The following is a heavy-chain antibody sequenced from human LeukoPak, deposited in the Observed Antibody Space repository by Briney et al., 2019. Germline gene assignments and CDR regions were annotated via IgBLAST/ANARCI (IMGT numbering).Heavy chain of an antibody. Sequence: SETLSLTCTVSGGSISNYYWSWIRQPPGRGLEWIGYIYYSGSTNYNPSLKSRVTISVDTSKNQFSLRLISVTAADTAVYYCARADLTYDYWGQGTLVTVSS. CDR2: IYYSGST. CDR3: ARADLTYDY. CDR1: GGSISNYY. J-gene: IGHJ4*02. V-gene: IGHV4-59*12.